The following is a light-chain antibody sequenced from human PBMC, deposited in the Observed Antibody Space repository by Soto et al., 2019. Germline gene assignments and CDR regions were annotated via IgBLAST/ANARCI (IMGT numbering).Light chain of an antibody. Sequence: EVVLTQSPGTLSLSPGERATLSCRASQSVSNNYLAWYQQKPGQSPKLLIFGSSDRATGIPDSFSGSGSGTGFTLTISSLEPEDFAVYYCQLYGSSPPYTFGQGTKLEIK. J-gene: IGKJ2*01. CDR2: GSS. V-gene: IGKV3-20*01. CDR1: QSVSNNY. CDR3: QLYGSSPPYT.